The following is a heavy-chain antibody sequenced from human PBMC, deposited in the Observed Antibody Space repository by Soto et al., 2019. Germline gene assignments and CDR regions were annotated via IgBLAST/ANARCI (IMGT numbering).Heavy chain of an antibody. CDR1: GYTFTSYG. J-gene: IGHJ5*02. CDR3: ARDHVVRAGNNWFDP. D-gene: IGHD3-22*01. V-gene: IGHV1-18*04. CDR2: ISAYNGNT. Sequence: QVQLVQSGAEVKKPGDSVKVSCKASGYTFTSYGISWVRQAPGQGLEWMGWISAYNGNTNYAQKLQGRVTMTTDTSTSTAYMELRSVRSDVTAVYHCARDHVVRAGNNWFDPWGQETLVTVSS.